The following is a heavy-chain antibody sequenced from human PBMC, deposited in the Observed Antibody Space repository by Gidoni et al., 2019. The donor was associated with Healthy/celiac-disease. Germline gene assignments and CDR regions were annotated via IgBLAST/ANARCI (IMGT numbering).Heavy chain of an antibody. CDR3: TTRQYDFVWGSYRSDFDH. CDR1: GFTFSKAW. D-gene: IGHD3-16*02. J-gene: IGHJ4*02. V-gene: IGHV3-15*01. Sequence: EVQLVESGGGLVKPGGSLRLSCAASGFTFSKAWMTWVRQAPGKGLEWVGRIKSRTDGGTTDYAAPVKGRFTISRDDSKNTLYLQMNSLKTEDTAVYYCTTRQYDFVWGSYRSDFDHWGQGTLVTVSS. CDR2: IKSRTDGGTT.